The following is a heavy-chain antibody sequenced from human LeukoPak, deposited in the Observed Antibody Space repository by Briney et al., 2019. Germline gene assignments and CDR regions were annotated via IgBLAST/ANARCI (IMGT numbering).Heavy chain of an antibody. J-gene: IGHJ4*02. CDR2: ISSRAGSI. CDR1: EFIFSDYD. V-gene: IGHV3-48*03. D-gene: IGHD6-13*01. CDR3: ARVGALSSSWLLY. Sequence: GGSLRLSCDASEFIFSDYDMNWVRQAPGKGLEWVSSISSRAGSIYYADSVKGRFTISRDNAKNSLYLQMNSLRDEDTAAYYCARVGALSSSWLLYWGQGTLVTVSS.